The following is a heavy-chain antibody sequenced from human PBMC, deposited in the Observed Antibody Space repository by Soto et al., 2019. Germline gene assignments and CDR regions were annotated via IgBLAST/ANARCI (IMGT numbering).Heavy chain of an antibody. J-gene: IGHJ6*02. CDR2: ISPKSGNI. CDR3: VKDRDSNSWPSRDV. V-gene: IGHV1-18*01. Sequence: QVPLVQSGAEVKKPGASVNVSCKTPGYTFTRNGMSWVRQAPGQGLEWMGWISPKSGNIKYAQKFQGRVIMTADTSTSTAYMELRSLRSDDTAVYYCVKDRDSNSWPSRDVWGPGTTVTVSS. D-gene: IGHD3-22*01. CDR1: GYTFTRNG.